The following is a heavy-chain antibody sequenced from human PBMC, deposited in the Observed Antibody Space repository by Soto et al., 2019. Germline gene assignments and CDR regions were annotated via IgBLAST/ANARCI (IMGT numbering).Heavy chain of an antibody. D-gene: IGHD3-10*01. CDR3: ARPVLRIDKGQAKIDY. CDR1: GGTFSSYA. Sequence: GASVKVSCKASGGTFSSYAISWVRQAPGQGLEWMGGIIPIFGTANYAQKFQGRVTITADKSTSTAYMELSSLRSEETAVYYCARPVLRIDKGQAKIDYWGQGTLVTVSS. CDR2: IIPIFGTA. J-gene: IGHJ4*02. V-gene: IGHV1-69*06.